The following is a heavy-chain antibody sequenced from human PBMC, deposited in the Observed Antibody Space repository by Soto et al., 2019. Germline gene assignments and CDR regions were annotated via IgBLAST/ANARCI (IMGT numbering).Heavy chain of an antibody. J-gene: IGHJ3*02. V-gene: IGHV1-46*01. CDR3: ARAGDSSGYSGAFDI. Sequence: ASVKVSCKASGYTFTGYYMHLVRQAPGQGLEWMGIINPSGGSTSYAQKFQGRVTMTRDTSTSTVYMELSSLRSEDTAVYYCARAGDSSGYSGAFDIWGQGTMVTVSS. CDR2: INPSGGST. D-gene: IGHD3-22*01. CDR1: GYTFTGYY.